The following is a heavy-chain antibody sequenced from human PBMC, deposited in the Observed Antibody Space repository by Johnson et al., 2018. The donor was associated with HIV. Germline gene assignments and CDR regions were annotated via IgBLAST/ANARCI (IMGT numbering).Heavy chain of an antibody. V-gene: IGHV3-64*01. Sequence: VQLVESGGGLVQPGGSLRLSCAASGFTFSSYAMHWVRQAPGKGLEYVSAISSNGGSTYYANSVKGRFSISRDNSKNTLYLQMGSLRAEDMAVYDWARGGVSSAFDIWGQGKMFTVSS. J-gene: IGHJ3*02. CDR2: ISSNGGST. CDR3: ARGGVSSAFDI. CDR1: GFTFSSYA. D-gene: IGHD3-16*01.